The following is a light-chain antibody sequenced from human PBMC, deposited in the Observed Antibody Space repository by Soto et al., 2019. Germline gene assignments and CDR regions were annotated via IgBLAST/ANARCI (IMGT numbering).Light chain of an antibody. CDR1: QSVSRY. CDR3: QQYNTLPLM. V-gene: IGKV3-15*01. CDR2: GAS. J-gene: IGKJ1*01. Sequence: EIVLTQSPATVSLSPGERVTLSCRASQSVSRYLAWYQHRPGQAPRLLISGASSRASGVPDRFSGSGSGTEFVLTISSLQPEDFAVYYCQQYNTLPLMFGQGTKVDIK.